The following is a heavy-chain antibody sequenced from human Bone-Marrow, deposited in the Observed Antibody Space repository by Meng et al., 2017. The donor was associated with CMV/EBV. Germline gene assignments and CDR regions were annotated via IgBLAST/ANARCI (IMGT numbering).Heavy chain of an antibody. CDR1: RYTFTSYY. Sequence: ASVKVSCKASRYTFTSYYMHWVRQAPGQGLEWMGIINPSGGSTSYAQKFQGRVTMTRNTSISTAYMELSSLRSEDTAVYYCARGDYGDPPEYWGQGTLVTVSS. V-gene: IGHV1-46*01. CDR2: INPSGGST. D-gene: IGHD4-17*01. CDR3: ARGDYGDPPEY. J-gene: IGHJ4*02.